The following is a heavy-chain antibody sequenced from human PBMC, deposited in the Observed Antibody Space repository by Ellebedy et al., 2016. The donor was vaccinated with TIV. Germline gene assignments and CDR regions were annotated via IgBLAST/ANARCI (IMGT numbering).Heavy chain of an antibody. D-gene: IGHD6-13*01. CDR1: GFTFSDSR. J-gene: IGHJ6*02. Sequence: GGSLRLSCSTSGFTFSDSRMTWVRQAPGKGLEWISYISKDGSIIHHADSVRGRFTISRDNAKSSLSLQMSTLRAEDTALYYCARALSSWYGDYGMDVWGQGTPVTVSS. V-gene: IGHV3-11*01. CDR3: ARALSSWYGDYGMDV. CDR2: ISKDGSII.